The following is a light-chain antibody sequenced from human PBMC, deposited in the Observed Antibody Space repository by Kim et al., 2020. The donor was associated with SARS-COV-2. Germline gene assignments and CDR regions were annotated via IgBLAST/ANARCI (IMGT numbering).Light chain of an antibody. CDR1: QSVTSIY. V-gene: IGKV3-20*01. Sequence: EIVLTQSPGTLSLSPGGRATLSCRASQSVTSIYLTWYQQKPGQAPRLLIYGASSRATGIPDRFSGSGSGTDFTLTISRLEPEDFAVYYCQQYGSSPLYTFGQGTKLEIK. J-gene: IGKJ2*01. CDR3: QQYGSSPLYT. CDR2: GAS.